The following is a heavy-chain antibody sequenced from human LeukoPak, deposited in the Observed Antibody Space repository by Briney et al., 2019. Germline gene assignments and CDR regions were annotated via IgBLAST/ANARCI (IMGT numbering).Heavy chain of an antibody. V-gene: IGHV1-69*13. CDR1: GYTFTSYY. CDR3: ARQGTGTTLMSDY. CDR2: IIPIFGTA. D-gene: IGHD1-1*01. Sequence: ASVKVSCKASGYTFTSYYMHWVRQAPGQGLEWMGGIIPIFGTANYAQKFQGRVTITADESTSTAYMELSSLRSEDTAVYYCARQGTGTTLMSDYWGQGTLVTVSS. J-gene: IGHJ4*02.